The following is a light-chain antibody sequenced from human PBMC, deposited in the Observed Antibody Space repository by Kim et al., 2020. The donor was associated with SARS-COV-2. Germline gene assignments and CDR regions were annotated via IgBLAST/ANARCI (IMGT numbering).Light chain of an antibody. V-gene: IGLV1-47*01. J-gene: IGLJ3*02. CDR1: SSNIGSNY. Sequence: QSVLTQPPSASGTPGQRVTISCSGSSSNIGSNYVYWYQQLPGTAPKLLIYRNNQRPSGVPDRFSGSKSGTSASLAISGLRSEDEADYHCAAWDDTLSGRVFGGGTQLTVL. CDR2: RNN. CDR3: AAWDDTLSGRV.